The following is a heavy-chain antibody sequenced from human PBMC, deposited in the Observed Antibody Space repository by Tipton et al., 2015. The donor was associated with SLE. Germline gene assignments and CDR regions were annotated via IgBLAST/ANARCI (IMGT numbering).Heavy chain of an antibody. V-gene: IGHV4-31*03. Sequence: LRLSCSVSGDSLSSGGHYWTWIRQLPGKGLEWIGSIYYSGSAYYNPSLKSRFSLSVDTFKNQLSLKLNSVTAADTAVYYCARRLPVAGQYWYFDLWGRGTLVTVSS. D-gene: IGHD6-19*01. CDR2: IYYSGSA. CDR1: GDSLSSGGHY. J-gene: IGHJ2*01. CDR3: ARRLPVAGQYWYFDL.